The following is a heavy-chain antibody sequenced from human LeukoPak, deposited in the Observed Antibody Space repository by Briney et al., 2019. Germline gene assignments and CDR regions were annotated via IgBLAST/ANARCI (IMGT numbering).Heavy chain of an antibody. CDR1: GDSISRSDSY. CDR3: ARRRYYDGSGYLE. CDR2: IYYSGRT. J-gene: IGHJ1*01. Sequence: PSETLSLTCSVSGDSISRSDSYWDWIRQPPGKGLEWIGTIYYSGRTYYSPSLNSRVTMSVDTSSNQCSLNLRSVTAADTAVYYCARRRYYDGSGYLEWGQGTLLSVSS. D-gene: IGHD3-22*01. V-gene: IGHV4-39*01.